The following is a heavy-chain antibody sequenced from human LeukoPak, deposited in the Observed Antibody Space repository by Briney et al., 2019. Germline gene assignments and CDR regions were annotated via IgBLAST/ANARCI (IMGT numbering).Heavy chain of an antibody. J-gene: IGHJ4*02. CDR1: GGSISSSSYS. CDR2: IYYSGST. D-gene: IGHD4-17*01. CDR3: VTRRGDGDYRPDN. V-gene: IGHV4-39*01. Sequence: PSETLSLTCTVSGGSISSSSYSWGWIRQPPGKGLEWIGSIYYSGSTYYNPSLKSRVTISVDTSRNQFSLTLRSVTAADTSVYYCVTRRGDGDYRPDNWGQGTLVTVSS.